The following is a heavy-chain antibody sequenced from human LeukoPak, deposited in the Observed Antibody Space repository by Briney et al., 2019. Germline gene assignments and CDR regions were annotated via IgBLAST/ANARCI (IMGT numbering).Heavy chain of an antibody. Sequence: SETLSLTWAVYGGSFSGYYWSWIRQPPGKGLEWIGEINHSGSTNYNPSLKSRVTISVDTSKNQFSLKLSSVTAADTAVYYCARGAPHGYCSGGSCYSDYWGQGTLVTVSS. CDR1: GGSFSGYY. V-gene: IGHV4-34*01. CDR2: INHSGST. CDR3: ARGAPHGYCSGGSCYSDY. J-gene: IGHJ4*02. D-gene: IGHD2-15*01.